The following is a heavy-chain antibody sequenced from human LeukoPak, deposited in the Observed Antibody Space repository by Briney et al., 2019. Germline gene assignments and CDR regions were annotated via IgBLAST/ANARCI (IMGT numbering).Heavy chain of an antibody. CDR1: GFTFSSYS. D-gene: IGHD3-16*01. CDR2: ISSSSSYI. V-gene: IGHV3-21*01. Sequence: GGSLRLSCAASGFTFSSYSMNWVRQAPGKGLEWVSSISSSSSYIYYADSVKGRFTISRDNAKNSLYLQMNSLRAEDTAVYYCARDGLHLGLGAFDIWRQGTMVTVSS. CDR3: ARDGLHLGLGAFDI. J-gene: IGHJ3*02.